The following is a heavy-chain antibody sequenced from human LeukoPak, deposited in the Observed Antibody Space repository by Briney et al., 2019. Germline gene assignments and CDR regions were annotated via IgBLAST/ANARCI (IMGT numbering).Heavy chain of an antibody. D-gene: IGHD3-22*01. Sequence: ASVKVSCKASGYTFTDYTMHWLRQAPGQRLDWMGWINGGSGNAKYSPEFQGRVTITRDTSASTAYMELSSLRSEDTAVYYCANPRYDSSGYYYVDWGQGTLVTVSS. V-gene: IGHV1-3*01. CDR1: GYTFTDYT. J-gene: IGHJ4*02. CDR3: ANPRYDSSGYYYVD. CDR2: INGGSGNA.